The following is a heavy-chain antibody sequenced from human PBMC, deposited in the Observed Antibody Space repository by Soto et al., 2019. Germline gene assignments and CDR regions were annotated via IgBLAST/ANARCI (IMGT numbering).Heavy chain of an antibody. V-gene: IGHV3-7*01. D-gene: IGHD3-10*01. Sequence: WGSRRLSCAASGFTFSTYWMSWARQGPGKGLEWVAHINQYGSTNYHVDSVKGRFTISRDNARNSLYLQMNSLRAEDTAVYYCARDKSGSRDSWAPGTMVNVSA. CDR1: GFTFSTYW. J-gene: IGHJ4*02. CDR2: INQYGSTN. CDR3: ARDKSGSRDS.